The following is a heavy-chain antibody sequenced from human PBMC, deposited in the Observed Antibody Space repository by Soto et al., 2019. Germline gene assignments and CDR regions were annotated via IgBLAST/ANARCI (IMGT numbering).Heavy chain of an antibody. J-gene: IGHJ4*02. D-gene: IGHD2-2*01. Sequence: EVQLLESGGGLVQPGGSLRLSCAASGFTFSNYDMSWVRQAPGKGLEWVSTISGGGGRIYYAGSVKGRFTISRDNSKNTLYMQINSLRAEDTAVYYCAKRPASLVCFDYWGQGTLVTVSS. CDR2: ISGGGGRI. CDR1: GFTFSNYD. V-gene: IGHV3-23*01. CDR3: AKRPASLVCFDY.